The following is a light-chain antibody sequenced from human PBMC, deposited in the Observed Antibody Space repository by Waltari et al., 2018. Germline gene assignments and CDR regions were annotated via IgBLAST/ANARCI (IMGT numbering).Light chain of an antibody. Sequence: DIQLTQSPSFLSASIGDRVTITCRASQDISTYLAWCQQRPGKAPKVLIYAASTLHSGVPSRFSGSGSGTEFTLTISSLQPEDFATYYCQQLESYPLTFGQGTRVESK. J-gene: IGKJ5*01. CDR2: AAS. CDR3: QQLESYPLT. V-gene: IGKV1-9*01. CDR1: QDISTY.